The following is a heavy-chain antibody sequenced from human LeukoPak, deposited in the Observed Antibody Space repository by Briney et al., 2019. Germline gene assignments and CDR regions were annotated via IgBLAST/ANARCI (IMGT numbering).Heavy chain of an antibody. J-gene: IGHJ6*03. D-gene: IGHD4-17*01. CDR2: INPSGGST. V-gene: IGHV1-46*01. Sequence: ASVTVSCKASGYTFTSYYMHWVRQAPGQGLEWMGIINPSGGSTSYAQKFQGRVTMTRDMSTSTVYMELSSLRSEDTAVYYCARGGTVTRYYYYYYMGVWGKGTTVTVSS. CDR1: GYTFTSYY. CDR3: ARGGTVTRYYYYYYMGV.